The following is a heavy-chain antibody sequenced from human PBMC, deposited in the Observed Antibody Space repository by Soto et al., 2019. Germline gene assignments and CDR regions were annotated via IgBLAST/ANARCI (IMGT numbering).Heavy chain of an antibody. CDR1: GGSISSDSYY. CDR3: ARGSTGYSSSWYRY. Sequence: SETLSLTCTVSGGSISSDSYYWGWIRQSPEKGLEWIASISYSGSTYYNPTLKSRLIISVDTSKSQFSLKLSSVTAADTAVYYCARGSTGYSSSWYRYWGQGTLVTVS. V-gene: IGHV4-39*01. J-gene: IGHJ4*02. CDR2: ISYSGST. D-gene: IGHD6-13*01.